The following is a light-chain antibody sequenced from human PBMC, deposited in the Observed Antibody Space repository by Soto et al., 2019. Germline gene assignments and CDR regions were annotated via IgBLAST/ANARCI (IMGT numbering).Light chain of an antibody. V-gene: IGLV1-36*01. CDR3: AAWDDSLNGRGV. CDR1: SSNIGNNA. J-gene: IGLJ2*01. Sequence: QSVLTQPPSVSEAPRQRVTISCSGGSSNIGNNAVNWYQQLPGKAPKLLIYYDDLLPSGVSDRFSGSKSGTSASLAISGLQSEDEADYYCAAWDDSLNGRGVFGGGTKLTVL. CDR2: YDD.